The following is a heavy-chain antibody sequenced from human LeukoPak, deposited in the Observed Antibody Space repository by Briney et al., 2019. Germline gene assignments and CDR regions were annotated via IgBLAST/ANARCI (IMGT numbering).Heavy chain of an antibody. Sequence: GGSLRLSCAASGFTFSRFWMSWVRQTPRKGLEWVANIKREGGGAGYVESVKGRCTSSRDNVRNSLYLQMNSLRAEDTTVYYCARDKGDFHTSGSLFVFGGQGTLVTVSS. CDR1: GFTFSRFW. J-gene: IGHJ4*02. CDR2: IKREGGGA. V-gene: IGHV3-7*03. CDR3: ARDKGDFHTSGSLFVF. D-gene: IGHD3-22*01.